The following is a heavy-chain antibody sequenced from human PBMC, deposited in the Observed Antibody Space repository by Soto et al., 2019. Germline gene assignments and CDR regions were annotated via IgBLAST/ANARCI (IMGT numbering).Heavy chain of an antibody. V-gene: IGHV4-31*03. J-gene: IGHJ4*02. Sequence: QVQLQESGPGLMKPSQTLSLTCTVSGGSIINGGYFWSWIRQHPGEGLEWIGYIYSSGSTYYNPSLESRVTISVDTSKNQFSLRLSSVTAADTAVYYCARGRYTSSWAYFDYWGQGTLVTVSS. D-gene: IGHD6-13*01. CDR1: GGSIINGGYF. CDR3: ARGRYTSSWAYFDY. CDR2: IYSSGST.